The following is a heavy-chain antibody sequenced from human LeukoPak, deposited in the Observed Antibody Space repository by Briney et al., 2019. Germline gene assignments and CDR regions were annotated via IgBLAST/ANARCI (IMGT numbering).Heavy chain of an antibody. J-gene: IGHJ4*02. Sequence: SVKVSCKASGYTFTGYYMQWVRQAPGHGLEWMGWINPNNGGTNYAQKFQGRVTVTRDTSISTVYMELSRLRSDDTAVYYCASGSVVLVPAAITQVDYWGQGTLVTVSS. CDR3: ASGSVVLVPAAITQVDY. CDR1: GYTFTGYY. V-gene: IGHV1-2*02. CDR2: INPNNGGT. D-gene: IGHD2-2*01.